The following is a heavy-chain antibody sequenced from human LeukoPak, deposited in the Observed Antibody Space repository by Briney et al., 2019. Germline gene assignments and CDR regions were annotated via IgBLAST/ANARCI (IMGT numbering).Heavy chain of an antibody. Sequence: GGSLRLSCAASGFTFSSYAMSWVRQAPGKGLEWVSAISASGGGTYYADSVKGRFTISRDNSKNTLYLQMNSLRAEDTAVYYCAKQMGDYGSTDYWGQGTLVTVSS. CDR3: AKQMGDYGSTDY. J-gene: IGHJ4*02. CDR1: GFTFSSYA. CDR2: ISASGGGT. D-gene: IGHD4/OR15-4a*01. V-gene: IGHV3-23*01.